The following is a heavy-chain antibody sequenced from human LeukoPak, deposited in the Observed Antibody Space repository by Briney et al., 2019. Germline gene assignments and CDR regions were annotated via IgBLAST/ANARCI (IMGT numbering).Heavy chain of an antibody. CDR3: ARGLPRYYSFYHMDV. CDR1: GFLCSSYD. J-gene: IGHJ6*03. Sequence: GGSLRLSCDGAGFLCSSYDKHLVRQATGKGLEVVSVIGTDGDTSYPDSVKGRFTISRENAKNSLYLQMNSLRAWDTAVYYCARGLPRYYSFYHMDVWGKGTTVTVSS. CDR2: IGTDGDT. V-gene: IGHV3-13*01.